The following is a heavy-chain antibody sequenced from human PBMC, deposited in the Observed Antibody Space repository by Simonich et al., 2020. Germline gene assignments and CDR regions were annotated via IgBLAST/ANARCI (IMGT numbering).Heavy chain of an antibody. D-gene: IGHD2-15*01. J-gene: IGHJ4*02. CDR3: ARASRGTWWYYYFDY. CDR2: ISAYNGNT. V-gene: IGHV1-18*01. Sequence: QVQLVQSGAEVKKPGASVKVSCKASGYTFTSYGISWVRQAPGQGLEWMDWISAYNGNTNYAQKLQGRATMTTDTSTSTAYMELRSLRSDDTAVYDCARASRGTWWYYYFDYWGQGTLVTVSS. CDR1: GYTFTSYG.